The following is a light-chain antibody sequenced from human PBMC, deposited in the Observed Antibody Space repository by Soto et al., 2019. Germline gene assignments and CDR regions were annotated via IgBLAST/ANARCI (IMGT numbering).Light chain of an antibody. CDR2: DVS. CDR1: SSDVGGYNY. CDR3: SSYTSSSSYV. Sequence: QSALTQPASVSGCPGQSITTSCTGASSDVGGYNYVSWYQQHPGKASKLMIYDVSNRPSGVSNRFSGSKSGNTASLTISGLQAEDEADYYCSSYTSSSSYVFGTGTKSPS. J-gene: IGLJ1*01. V-gene: IGLV2-14*01.